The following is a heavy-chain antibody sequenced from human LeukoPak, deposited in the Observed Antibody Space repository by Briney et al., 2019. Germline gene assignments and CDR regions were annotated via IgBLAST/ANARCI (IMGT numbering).Heavy chain of an antibody. D-gene: IGHD6-13*01. CDR2: VIPIFGTA. Sequence: GASVTVSCKASGGTFSSYAISWVRQAPGQGLEWMGGVIPIFGTANYAQKFQGRVTITADKSTSTAYMELSSLRSEDTAVYYCARDRTTGYSSGWYVGWFDPWGQGTLVTVSS. CDR3: ARDRTTGYSSGWYVGWFDP. V-gene: IGHV1-69*06. CDR1: GGTFSSYA. J-gene: IGHJ5*02.